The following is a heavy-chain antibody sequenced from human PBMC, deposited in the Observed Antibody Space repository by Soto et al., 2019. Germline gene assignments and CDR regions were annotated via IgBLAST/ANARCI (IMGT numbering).Heavy chain of an antibody. V-gene: IGHV3-74*01. J-gene: IGHJ4*02. Sequence: EVQLVESGGGLVQPGGSLSLSCEASGFTLSSTWMDWVGKAQGKGLVWVSRLSPDGSSTAYADSVKGRFTISRDNAKNTLYLQMNSLRAEDTAVYYCARDYDGLSYWGQGALVTVSS. CDR3: ARDYDGLSY. D-gene: IGHD3-16*01. CDR2: LSPDGSST. CDR1: GFTLSSTW.